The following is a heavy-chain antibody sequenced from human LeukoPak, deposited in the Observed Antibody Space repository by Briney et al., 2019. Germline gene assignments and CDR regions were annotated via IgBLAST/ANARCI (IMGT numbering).Heavy chain of an antibody. J-gene: IGHJ6*02. V-gene: IGHV4-59*01. CDR1: GGSINSYY. Sequence: SETLSHTCTVSGGSINSYYWSWIRQPPGKGLEWIGYIYHSGSTNYNPSLKSRVTISVDTSKNQFSLKLSSVTAADTAVYYCARVPTVPHLYYYGMDVWGQGTTVPVSS. CDR3: ARVPTVPHLYYYGMDV. CDR2: IYHSGST. D-gene: IGHD4-17*01.